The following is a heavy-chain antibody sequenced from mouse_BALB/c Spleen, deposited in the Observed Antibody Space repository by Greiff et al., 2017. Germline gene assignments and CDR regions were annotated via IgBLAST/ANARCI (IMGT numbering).Heavy chain of an antibody. D-gene: IGHD2-2*01. CDR2: ISYSGST. J-gene: IGHJ1*01. CDR1: GYSITSDYA. V-gene: IGHV3-2*02. CDR3: ARGGWLRRYFDV. Sequence: ESGPGLVKPSQSLSLTCTVTGYSITSDYAWNWIRQFPGNKLEWMGYISYSGSTSYNPSLKSRISITRDTSKNQFFLQLNSVTTEDTATYYCARGGWLRRYFDVWGAGTTVTVSS.